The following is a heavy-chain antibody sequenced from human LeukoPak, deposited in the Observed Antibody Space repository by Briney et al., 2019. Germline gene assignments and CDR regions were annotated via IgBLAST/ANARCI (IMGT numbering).Heavy chain of an antibody. V-gene: IGHV4-31*03. CDR1: GGSISSGGYY. D-gene: IGHD3-3*01. CDR2: IYYSGST. CDR3: ARGVATIFGVVIILDWFDP. J-gene: IGHJ5*02. Sequence: PSQTLSLTCTVSGGSISSGGYYWSWIRRHPGKGLEWIGYIYYSGSTYYNPSLKSRVTISVDTSKNQFSLKLSSVTAADTAVYYCARGVATIFGVVIILDWFDPWGQGTLVTVSS.